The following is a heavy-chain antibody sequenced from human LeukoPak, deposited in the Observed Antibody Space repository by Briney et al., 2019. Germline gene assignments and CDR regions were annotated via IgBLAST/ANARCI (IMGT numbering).Heavy chain of an antibody. Sequence: GGSLRLSCAASGFTFSSYWMHWVRQAPGKGLVWVSRINSDGSSTSYADSVKGRFTISRDNSKNTLYLQMNSLRVEDTAVYYCAKGLTGTKYYFDHWGQGTQVTVSS. D-gene: IGHD1-7*01. CDR3: AKGLTGTKYYFDH. CDR2: INSDGSST. J-gene: IGHJ4*02. CDR1: GFTFSSYW. V-gene: IGHV3-74*01.